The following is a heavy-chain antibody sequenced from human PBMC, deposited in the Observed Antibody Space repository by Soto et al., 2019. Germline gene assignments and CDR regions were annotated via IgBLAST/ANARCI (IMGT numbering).Heavy chain of an antibody. CDR1: GYTFTSYG. D-gene: IGHD4-17*01. V-gene: IGHV1-18*01. Sequence: QVQLVQSGAEVKKPGASVKVSCKASGYTFTSYGISWVRQAPGQGLEWMGWISAYNGNTNYAQKLQGRVTMTTDTSPSTAYMELRSLRSDDTAVYYCARDLTYGGNSPSFFYWGQGTLVTVSS. CDR2: ISAYNGNT. CDR3: ARDLTYGGNSPSFFY. J-gene: IGHJ4*02.